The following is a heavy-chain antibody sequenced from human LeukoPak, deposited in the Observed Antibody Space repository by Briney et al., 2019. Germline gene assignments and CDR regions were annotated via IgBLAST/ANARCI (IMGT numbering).Heavy chain of an antibody. Sequence: GRSLRLSCAASGVMFPSYWMTWVRQAPGKGLEWVANIKQDGSEKYYVDSVKGRFTISRDNAKNSVYLQMNSLRAEDTAAYYCARRHHFGFLDSWGQGTLVTVSS. J-gene: IGHJ4*02. D-gene: IGHD3-10*01. CDR1: GVMFPSYW. CDR3: ARRHHFGFLDS. V-gene: IGHV3-7*04. CDR2: IKQDGSEK.